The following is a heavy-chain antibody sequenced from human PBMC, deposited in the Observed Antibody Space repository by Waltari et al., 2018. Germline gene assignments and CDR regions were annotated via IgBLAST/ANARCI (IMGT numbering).Heavy chain of an antibody. D-gene: IGHD5-12*01. CDR2: ISGSDGRT. J-gene: IGHJ2*01. CDR3: AKDLGGFSGSHWYFDL. Sequence: EVQLVESGGGLVQPGGSLRLSCAASGFTFRSYAMSWVRQAPGRWLEWVSSISGSDGRTNYADSAKGRFTISRDNVKNTLFLQMNSLRADDAAVYYCAKDLGGFSGSHWYFDLWGRGTLVTVSS. V-gene: IGHV3-23*04. CDR1: GFTFRSYA.